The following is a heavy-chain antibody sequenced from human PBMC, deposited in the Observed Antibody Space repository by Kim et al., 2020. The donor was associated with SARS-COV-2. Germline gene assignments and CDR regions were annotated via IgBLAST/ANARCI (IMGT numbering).Heavy chain of an antibody. CDR3: ARAYSPYVFDI. Sequence: SETLSLTCTVSGGSISSYYWSWIRQPPGKGLEWIGDIYYSGSTNYNPSLKSRVTISVDTSKNQFSLKLSSVTAADTAVYYCARAYSPYVFDIWGQGTMVTVSS. CDR1: GGSISSYY. CDR2: IYYSGST. V-gene: IGHV4-59*01. J-gene: IGHJ3*02. D-gene: IGHD2-21*01.